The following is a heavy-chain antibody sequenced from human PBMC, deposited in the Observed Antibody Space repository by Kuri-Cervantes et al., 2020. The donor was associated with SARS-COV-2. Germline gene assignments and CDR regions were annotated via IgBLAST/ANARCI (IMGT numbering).Heavy chain of an antibody. V-gene: IGHV3-15*01. CDR3: ARRMAAAAGTGGGFDY. CDR1: GFTFSNAW. Sequence: GESLKISCAASGFTFSNAWMSWVRQAPGKGLEWVGRIKSKTDGGTTDYAAPVKGRFTISRDDSKNTLYLQMNSLKTEDTAVYYCARRMAAAAGTGGGFDYWGQGTLVTVSS. J-gene: IGHJ4*02. CDR2: IKSKTDGGTT. D-gene: IGHD6-13*01.